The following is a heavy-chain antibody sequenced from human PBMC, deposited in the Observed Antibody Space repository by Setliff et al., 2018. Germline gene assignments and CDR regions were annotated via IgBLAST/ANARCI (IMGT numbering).Heavy chain of an antibody. D-gene: IGHD6-19*01. Sequence: PSETLSLTCDVSGFTISSGYYWDWVRQPPGMGLEWIGSFYYYTGKTYYNPSLKGRVGISADVSKNQLSLRLTSVVAADTAVYYCATSTVAGAGTFDLWGQGTLVTVSS. CDR2: FYYYTGKT. J-gene: IGHJ4*02. CDR3: ATSTVAGAGTFDL. CDR1: GFTISSGYY. V-gene: IGHV4-38-2*01.